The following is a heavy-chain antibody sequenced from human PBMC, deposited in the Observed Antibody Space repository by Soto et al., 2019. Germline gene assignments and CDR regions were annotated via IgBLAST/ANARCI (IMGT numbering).Heavy chain of an antibody. Sequence: GGSLRLSCAASGFTFSSYAMHWVRQAPGKGLEWVAVISYDGSNKYYADSVKGRFTISRDNSKNTLYLQMNSLRAEDTAVYYCARETPRFGESPDYWGQGTLVTVSS. CDR3: ARETPRFGESPDY. J-gene: IGHJ4*02. D-gene: IGHD3-10*01. CDR2: ISYDGSNK. CDR1: GFTFSSYA. V-gene: IGHV3-30-3*01.